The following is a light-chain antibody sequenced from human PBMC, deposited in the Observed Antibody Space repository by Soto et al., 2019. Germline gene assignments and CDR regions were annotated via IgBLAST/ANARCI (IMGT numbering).Light chain of an antibody. CDR2: DNN. J-gene: IGLJ1*01. CDR3: GTWDSSLSAGNYV. CDR1: SSNIGNNY. V-gene: IGLV1-51*01. Sequence: QSALTQPPSVSAAPGQKVTIYCSGSSSNIGNNYVSWYQQLPGTAPKLLIYDNNKRPSGIPDRFSGSKSGTSATLGITGLQTGDEADYYCGTWDSSLSAGNYVFGTGTKVTVL.